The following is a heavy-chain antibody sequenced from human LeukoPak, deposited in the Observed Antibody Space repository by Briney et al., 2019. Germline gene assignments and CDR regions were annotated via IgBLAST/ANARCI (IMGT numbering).Heavy chain of an antibody. CDR1: GGTFSSYA. CDR2: IIPILGIA. D-gene: IGHD2-21*02. CDR3: ARDSGASHIVVVTAIFDAFDI. J-gene: IGHJ3*02. V-gene: IGHV1-69*04. Sequence: SVKVSCKASGGTFSSYAISWARQAPGQGLEWMGRIIPILGIANYAQKFQGRVTITADKSTSTAYMELSSLRSEDTAVYYCARDSGASHIVVVTAIFDAFDIWGQGTMVTVSS.